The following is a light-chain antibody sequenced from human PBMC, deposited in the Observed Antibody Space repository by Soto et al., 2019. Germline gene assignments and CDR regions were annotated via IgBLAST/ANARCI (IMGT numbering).Light chain of an antibody. Sequence: EIVLTQSPATLSLSPGERATLSCWASQSVGIYLAWYQQKRGQAPRLLIYDTSNRATGIPGRFTGSGSGTDFSLTISSLEPEDFAVYSCQQRATWPLTFGGGTKVEIK. V-gene: IGKV3-11*01. CDR1: QSVGIY. CDR3: QQRATWPLT. J-gene: IGKJ4*01. CDR2: DTS.